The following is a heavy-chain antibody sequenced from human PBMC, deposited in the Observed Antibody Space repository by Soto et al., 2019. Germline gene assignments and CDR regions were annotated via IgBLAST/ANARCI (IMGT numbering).Heavy chain of an antibody. J-gene: IGHJ4*02. Sequence: ASVKVSCKASGYTFTGYYMHWVRQAPGQGLEWMGWINPNSGGTNYAQKFQGWVTMTRDTSISTAYMELSRLRSDDTAVYYCARDLAAAGTTLDYWGQGTLVTVSS. CDR2: INPNSGGT. V-gene: IGHV1-2*04. CDR1: GYTFTGYY. D-gene: IGHD6-13*01. CDR3: ARDLAAAGTTLDY.